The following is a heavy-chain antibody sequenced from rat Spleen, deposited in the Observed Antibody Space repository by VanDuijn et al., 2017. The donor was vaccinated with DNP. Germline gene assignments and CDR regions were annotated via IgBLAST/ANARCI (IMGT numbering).Heavy chain of an antibody. CDR2: ISYNGGTP. Sequence: EVLLVESDGGLVQPGRSLKLSCAVSGFTFSDYYMAWVRQTPARGLEWVATISYNGGTPYFRDSVKGRFTISRDNAQSTLYLQMDSLRSEDTATYYCVSRPPPTRGPFDYWGQGASVTVSS. CDR3: VSRPPPTRGPFDY. V-gene: IGHV5-7*01. D-gene: IGHD1-4*01. CDR1: GFTFSDYY. J-gene: IGHJ4*01.